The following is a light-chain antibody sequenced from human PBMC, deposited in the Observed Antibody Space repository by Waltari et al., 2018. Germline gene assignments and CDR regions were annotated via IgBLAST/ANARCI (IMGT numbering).Light chain of an antibody. J-gene: IGLJ1*01. Sequence: QSALTQPASVSGSPGQSITISCTGTSRDVGDYDWVSWYQQHPDKAPKVVIFDVSYRPSGVSNRFSGSKSGNTASLTISGLQAEDEADYYCTSYTSRHSLVFGTGTKVTVL. CDR3: TSYTSRHSLV. CDR1: SRDVGDYDW. CDR2: DVS. V-gene: IGLV2-14*03.